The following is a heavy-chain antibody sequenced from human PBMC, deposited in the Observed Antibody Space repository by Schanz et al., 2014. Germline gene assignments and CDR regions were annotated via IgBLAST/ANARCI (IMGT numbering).Heavy chain of an antibody. CDR1: GFSFSTYW. CDR3: TRDVRLDRRGNWFDP. Sequence: EEQLVESGGGLVQPGGSLRLSCAASGFSFSTYWMSWVRQVPGKGLEWVSAILGLASTTYYADSVKGRFTISRDNSKNLLYLQMNSLRAEDTAVYYCTRDVRLDRRGNWFDPWGQGTLVTVSS. V-gene: IGHV3-23*04. D-gene: IGHD1-1*01. J-gene: IGHJ5*02. CDR2: ILGLASTT.